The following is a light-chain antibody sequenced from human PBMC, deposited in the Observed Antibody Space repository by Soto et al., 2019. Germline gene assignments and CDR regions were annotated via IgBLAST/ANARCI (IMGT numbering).Light chain of an antibody. CDR1: QSVSSS. CDR3: QQYNTYS. J-gene: IGKJ1*01. V-gene: IGKV3D-15*01. CDR2: DAS. Sequence: EIVMTQSPATLSVSPGERATLSCRASQSVSSSLAWYQQKPGQAPRLLIYDASNRATGIPARFSGSGSGTEFSLTISSLQPDDFATYYCQQYNTYSFGQGTKVDI.